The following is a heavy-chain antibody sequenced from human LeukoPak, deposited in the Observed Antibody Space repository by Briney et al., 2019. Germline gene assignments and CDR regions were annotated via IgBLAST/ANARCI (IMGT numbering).Heavy chain of an antibody. D-gene: IGHD6-13*01. J-gene: IGHJ6*02. Sequence: SETLSLTCTVSGGSISSSSYYWGWIRQPPGKGLGGIGCIYYSESTYYNQSLKSRVTISVHTSKNQFSLQLSSGTPAYAAVYYCVEQQLLDVVYYGMDVWGQGTTVTVSS. CDR2: IYYSEST. CDR3: VEQQLLDVVYYGMDV. CDR1: GGSISSSSYY. V-gene: IGHV4-39*01.